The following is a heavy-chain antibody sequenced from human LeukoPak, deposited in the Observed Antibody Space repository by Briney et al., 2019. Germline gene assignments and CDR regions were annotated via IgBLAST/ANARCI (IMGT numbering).Heavy chain of an antibody. CDR3: ANDLGPGGYYPVYDY. Sequence: GRSLRLSCAASGFTFDDYAMHWVRQAPGKGLEWVSGISWNSGSIGYADSVKGRFTISRDNAKNSLYLQMNSLRAEDTALYYCANDLGPGGYYPVYDYWGQGTLVTVSS. D-gene: IGHD3-22*01. V-gene: IGHV3-9*01. CDR2: ISWNSGSI. CDR1: GFTFDDYA. J-gene: IGHJ4*02.